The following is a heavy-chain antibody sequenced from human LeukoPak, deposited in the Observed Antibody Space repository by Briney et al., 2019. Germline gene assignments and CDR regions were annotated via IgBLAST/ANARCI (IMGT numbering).Heavy chain of an antibody. CDR1: GGSINGYY. D-gene: IGHD5-24*01. CDR3: ARRRDGYNYFFDY. CDR2: TYYSGST. V-gene: IGHV4-59*08. J-gene: IGHJ4*02. Sequence: SETLSLTCTASGGSINGYYWSWIRQPPGQGLEWIGYTYYSGSTNYNPSLKSRVTISLDTSKNQFSLKLSSVTAADTAVYYCARRRDGYNYFFDYWGQGTLVTVSS.